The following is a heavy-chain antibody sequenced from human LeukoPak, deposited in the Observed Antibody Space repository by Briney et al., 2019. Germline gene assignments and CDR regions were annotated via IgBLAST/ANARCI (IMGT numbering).Heavy chain of an antibody. J-gene: IGHJ4*02. CDR3: ARQDTAMAYSV. CDR1: GYSFTSYW. D-gene: IGHD5-18*01. V-gene: IGHV5-51*01. Sequence: GESLKISCKGSGYSFTSYWIGWVSQMSGKGLEWMGIIYPGDSDTRYSTSFQGQVTIPADKSISTAYLQWSSLKASDTAMYYCARQDTAMAYSVWGQGTLVTVSS. CDR2: IYPGDSDT.